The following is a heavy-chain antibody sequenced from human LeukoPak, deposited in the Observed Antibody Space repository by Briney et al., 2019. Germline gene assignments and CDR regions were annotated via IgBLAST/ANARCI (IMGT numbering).Heavy chain of an antibody. CDR2: IKQDGSEK. D-gene: IGHD2-15*01. CDR1: GFPFSSYW. CDR3: LGYCSGGSCYSGAH. J-gene: IGHJ4*02. V-gene: IGHV3-7*05. Sequence: GGPLRLSCAAPGFPFSSYWMSWVRQAPGKGLEWVANIKQDGSEKYYVDSVKGRFTISRDNSKNTQFLQMNSLRAEDTAVYYCLGYCSGGSCYSGAHWGQGTLVTVSS.